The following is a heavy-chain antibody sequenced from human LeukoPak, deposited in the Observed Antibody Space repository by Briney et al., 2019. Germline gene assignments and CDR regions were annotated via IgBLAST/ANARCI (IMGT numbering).Heavy chain of an antibody. CDR3: AKSKNQWLDADGMDV. Sequence: PGGSLRLSCAASGFTFSSYAMHWVRQAPGKGLEWVAVISYDGSNKYYADSVKGRFTISRDNSKNTLYLQMNSLRAEDTAVYYCAKSKNQWLDADGMDVWGQGTTVTVSS. J-gene: IGHJ6*02. D-gene: IGHD6-19*01. CDR2: ISYDGSNK. V-gene: IGHV3-30-3*01. CDR1: GFTFSSYA.